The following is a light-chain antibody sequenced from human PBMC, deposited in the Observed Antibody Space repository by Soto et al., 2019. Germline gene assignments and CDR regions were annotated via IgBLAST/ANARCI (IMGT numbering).Light chain of an antibody. CDR3: QQYNSYS. Sequence: DIQMTHSPSTLSASVVDRVIITCRASQSISGWLAWYQQKPGKAPNLLIYDVSSLESGVPSRFSGSGSGTEFTLTISSLQPDDFATYYCQQYNSYSFGQGTKVDIK. J-gene: IGKJ1*01. CDR2: DVS. V-gene: IGKV1-5*01. CDR1: QSISGW.